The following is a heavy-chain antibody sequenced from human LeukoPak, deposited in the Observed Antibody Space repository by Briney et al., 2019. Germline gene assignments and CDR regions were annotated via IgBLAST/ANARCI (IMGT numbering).Heavy chain of an antibody. J-gene: IGHJ3*02. CDR3: ARDGGYCSGGSCYSDAFDI. CDR1: GFTFSSYG. V-gene: IGHV3-33*01. CDR2: IWYDGSNK. Sequence: GGSLRLSCAASGFTFSSYGMHWVRQAPGKGLEWVAVIWYDGSNKYYADSVKGRFTISRDNSKNTLYLQMNSLRAEDTALYYCARDGGYCSGGSCYSDAFDIWGQGTMVTVSS. D-gene: IGHD2-15*01.